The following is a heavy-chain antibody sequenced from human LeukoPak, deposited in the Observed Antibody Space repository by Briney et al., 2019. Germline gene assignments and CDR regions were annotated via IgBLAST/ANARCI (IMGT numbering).Heavy chain of an antibody. CDR1: GYTFTDYY. D-gene: IGHD4-11*01. CDR2: INPDSGGT. V-gene: IGHV1-2*06. Sequence: GASVKVSCKASGYTFTDYYMHWVRQAPGQGLEWIGRINPDSGGTNSAQKFQGRVTVTRDTSISTTYMELSRLRSDDTAVYYCARVTTVTTSLWGQGTLVTVSS. CDR3: ARVTTVTTSL. J-gene: IGHJ4*02.